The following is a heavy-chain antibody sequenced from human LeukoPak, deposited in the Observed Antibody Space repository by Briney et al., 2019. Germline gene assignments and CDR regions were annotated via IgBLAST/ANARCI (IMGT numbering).Heavy chain of an antibody. Sequence: GGSLRLSCAASGFTFSSYSMNWVRQAPGKGLEWVSYISSSSSTIYYADSVKGRFTISRDNAKNSLYLQMNSLRAEDTAVYYCARFGVAARPEYYYYMDVWGKGTTVTVSS. CDR1: GFTFSSYS. CDR2: ISSSSSTI. J-gene: IGHJ6*03. CDR3: ARFGVAARPEYYYYMDV. V-gene: IGHV3-48*04. D-gene: IGHD6-6*01.